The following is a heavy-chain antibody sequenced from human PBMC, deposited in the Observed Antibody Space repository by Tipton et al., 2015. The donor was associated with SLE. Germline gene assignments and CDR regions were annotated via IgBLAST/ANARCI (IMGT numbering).Heavy chain of an antibody. CDR1: GFTFSSYA. Sequence: QLVQSGGGLVQSGGSLRLSCATSGFTFSSYALSWVRRAPGKGLEWVSAISGGGGSTYYADFVKGRFSISIDKSKKTLFLQMNSLRVDDTATYYCAKFEKTTDFYLDSWGQGTLVSVSS. CDR2: ISGGGGST. CDR3: AKFEKTTDFYLDS. D-gene: IGHD1/OR15-1a*01. V-gene: IGHV3-23*04. J-gene: IGHJ4*02.